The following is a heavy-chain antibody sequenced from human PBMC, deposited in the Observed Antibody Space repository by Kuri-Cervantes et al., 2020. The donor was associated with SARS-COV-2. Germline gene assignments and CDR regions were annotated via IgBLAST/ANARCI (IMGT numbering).Heavy chain of an antibody. CDR1: GFTISSYN. CDR3: ARDRSTMIVVAAPGTERAFDI. J-gene: IGHJ3*02. D-gene: IGHD3-22*01. CDR2: IKQDGSEK. V-gene: IGHV3-7*01. Sequence: GESLKISCAASGFTISSYNMNWVRQAPGKGLEWVANIKQDGSEKYYVDSVKGRFTISRDNAKNSLYLQMNSLRAEDTAVYYCARDRSTMIVVAAPGTERAFDIWGQGTMVTVSS.